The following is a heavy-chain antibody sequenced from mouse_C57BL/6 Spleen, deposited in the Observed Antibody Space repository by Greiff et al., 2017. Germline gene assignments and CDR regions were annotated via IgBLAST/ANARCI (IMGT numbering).Heavy chain of an antibody. CDR2: IYPGDGDT. V-gene: IGHV1-80*01. D-gene: IGHD3-3*01. CDR1: GYAFSSYW. CDR3: ERKPLGDFDV. J-gene: IGHJ1*03. Sequence: QVQLQQSGAELVKPGASVTISCKASGYAFSSYWMNWVKQRPGKGLEWIGPIYPGDGDTNYNGKFKGKATLTADKSSSTAYMQLSSLTSEDSAVYFCERKPLGDFDVWGTGTTVTVSS.